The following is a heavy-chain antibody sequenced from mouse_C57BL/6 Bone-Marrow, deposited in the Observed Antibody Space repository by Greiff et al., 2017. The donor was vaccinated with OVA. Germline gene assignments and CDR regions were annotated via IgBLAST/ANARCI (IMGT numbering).Heavy chain of an antibody. CDR1: GFPITSGYY. Sequence: QVQLKESGPGLVKPSQSLFLTCSITGFPITSGYYWIWIRQSPGKPLEWMGYITHSGETFYNPSLPSPISITRETSKNQFFLQVNSVTTEDTAMYYCAGAAAVDWYFDVWGTGTTVTVSS. D-gene: IGHD1-1*01. CDR3: AGAAAVDWYFDV. V-gene: IGHV12-3*01. J-gene: IGHJ1*03. CDR2: ITHSGET.